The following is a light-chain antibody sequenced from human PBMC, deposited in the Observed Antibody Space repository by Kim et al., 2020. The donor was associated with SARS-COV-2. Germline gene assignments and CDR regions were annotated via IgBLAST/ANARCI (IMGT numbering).Light chain of an antibody. Sequence: QSITISGIGTSSDIGGDKYVSWYQQHPGKAPKLMIYDVSNRPSGVSNRFTGSKSGNTASLTISGLQAEDEADYYCSSYRSSSTLYVFGSGTKVTVL. CDR3: SSYRSSSTLYV. CDR1: SSDIGGDKY. V-gene: IGLV2-14*03. CDR2: DVS. J-gene: IGLJ1*01.